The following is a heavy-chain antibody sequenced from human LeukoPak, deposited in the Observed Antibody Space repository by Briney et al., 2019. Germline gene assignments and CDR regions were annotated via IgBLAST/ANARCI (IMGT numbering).Heavy chain of an antibody. CDR3: ARRDRTGNAFDI. J-gene: IGHJ3*02. D-gene: IGHD1-1*01. Sequence: ASVKVSCKASGGTFSSYAISWVRQAPGQGLEWMGRIIPIFGIANYAQKFQGRVTITADKSTSTAYMELSSLRSEDTAMYYCARRDRTGNAFDIWGQGTMVTVSS. CDR1: GGTFSSYA. V-gene: IGHV1-69*04. CDR2: IIPIFGIA.